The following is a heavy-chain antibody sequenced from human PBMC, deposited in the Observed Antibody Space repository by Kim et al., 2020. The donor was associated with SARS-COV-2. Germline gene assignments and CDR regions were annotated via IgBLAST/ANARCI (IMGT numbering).Heavy chain of an antibody. J-gene: IGHJ4*02. Sequence: YADSVKGRLTISRDNSKTTLFLQMNRLRAEDTALYYCATYRQRGLGFDYWGQGTLVTVSS. V-gene: IGHV3-23*01. CDR3: ATYRQRGLGFDY. D-gene: IGHD3-16*02.